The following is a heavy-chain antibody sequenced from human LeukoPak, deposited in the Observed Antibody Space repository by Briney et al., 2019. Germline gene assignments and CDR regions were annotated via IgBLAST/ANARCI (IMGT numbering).Heavy chain of an antibody. CDR1: GYSFTNYW. CDR3: ARYRYTAMLTDFDY. V-gene: IGHV5-51*01. Sequence: GESLKISCKGSGYSFTNYWIGWVRQMPGKGLEWMGIIYPGDSDTRYSPSFKDQVTISADKSISTAYLQWSSLKASDTAMYYCARYRYTAMLTDFDYWGQGTLVTVSS. CDR2: IYPGDSDT. J-gene: IGHJ4*02. D-gene: IGHD5-18*01.